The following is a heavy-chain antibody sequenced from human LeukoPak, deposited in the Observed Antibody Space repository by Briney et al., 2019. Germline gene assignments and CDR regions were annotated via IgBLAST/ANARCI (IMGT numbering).Heavy chain of an antibody. J-gene: IGHJ1*01. CDR1: GFTFSSYA. V-gene: IGHV3-23*01. CDR3: AKDNYYDSSGYYGEYFQH. D-gene: IGHD3-22*01. Sequence: GGSLRLSCAASGFTFSSYAMNWVGQAPGKGLEWVSGISGSGGSTYYADSVKGRFTISRDNSKNTLSLQMNSLRAEDTAVYYCAKDNYYDSSGYYGEYFQHWGQGTRVTVSS. CDR2: ISGSGGST.